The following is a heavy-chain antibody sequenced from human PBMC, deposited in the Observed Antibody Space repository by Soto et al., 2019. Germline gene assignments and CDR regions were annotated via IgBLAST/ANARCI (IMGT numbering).Heavy chain of an antibody. CDR3: ARDLGSEQRFFDN. CDR2: IHNSGST. CDR1: GASVSGDGSY. D-gene: IGHD6-13*01. Sequence: QVQLQESGPGLVKPSQTLSLTCLVSGASVSGDGSYCSWIRQHPGKGLGFIGYIHNSGSTYYNPSLENRVAMSIDTSKTQFSLRLSSVTAAASAVYFCARDLGSEQRFFDNRGKGILVTVSS. J-gene: IGHJ4*02. V-gene: IGHV4-31*03.